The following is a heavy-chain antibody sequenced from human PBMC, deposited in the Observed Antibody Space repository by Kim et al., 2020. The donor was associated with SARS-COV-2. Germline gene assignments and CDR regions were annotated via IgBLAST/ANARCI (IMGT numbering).Heavy chain of an antibody. D-gene: IGHD2-15*01. Sequence: SETLSLTCAVYGGSFSGYYWSWIRQPPGKGLEWIGEINHSGSTNYNPSLKSRVTISVDTSKNQFSLKLSSVTAADTAVYYCARLGGSFYYYGMDVWGQGT. V-gene: IGHV4-34*01. CDR1: GGSFSGYY. J-gene: IGHJ6*02. CDR3: ARLGGSFYYYGMDV. CDR2: INHSGST.